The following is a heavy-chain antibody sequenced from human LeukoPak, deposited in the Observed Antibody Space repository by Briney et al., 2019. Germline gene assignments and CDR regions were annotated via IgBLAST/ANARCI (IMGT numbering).Heavy chain of an antibody. CDR2: IGTAGDT. Sequence: GGSLRLSCAASGSTFSSYDMHRVRQAAGKGLEWVSVIGTAGDTDYPGSVKGRFIISRENAKDSLYLQMNSLRVGDTAVYYCARGAKSGWSRRLIDYWGRGTLVTVSS. V-gene: IGHV3-13*01. CDR3: ARGAKSGWSRRLIDY. CDR1: GSTFSSYD. D-gene: IGHD6-19*01. J-gene: IGHJ4*02.